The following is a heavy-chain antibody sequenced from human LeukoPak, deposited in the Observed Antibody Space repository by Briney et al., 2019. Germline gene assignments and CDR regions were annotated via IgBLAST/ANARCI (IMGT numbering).Heavy chain of an antibody. Sequence: SETLSLTRTVSGDSISSYYWSWIRQPPGKGLEWIGHIYYSGNTNYNPSLRSRVTISVDRSKNQFSLNLSSVSAADTAVFYCARVIGRRGYYYYMDVWGKGTTVTVSS. V-gene: IGHV4-59*01. CDR3: ARVIGRRGYYYYMDV. J-gene: IGHJ6*03. CDR2: IYYSGNT. D-gene: IGHD3-10*01. CDR1: GDSISSYY.